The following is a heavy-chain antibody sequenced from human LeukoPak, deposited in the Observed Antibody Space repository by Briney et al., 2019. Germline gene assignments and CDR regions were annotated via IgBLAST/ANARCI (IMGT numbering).Heavy chain of an antibody. V-gene: IGHV4-4*02. J-gene: IGHJ5*02. Sequence: SGTLSLTCAVSGGSISRSNWWSWVRQPPGKGLEWIGSIYYSGSTYYNPSLKSRVTISVDTSKNQFSLKLSSVTAADTAVYYCARTPAGSWTRSNQPNWFDPWGQGTLVTVSS. CDR2: IYYSGST. CDR3: ARTPAGSWTRSNQPNWFDP. D-gene: IGHD2-15*01. CDR1: GGSISRSNW.